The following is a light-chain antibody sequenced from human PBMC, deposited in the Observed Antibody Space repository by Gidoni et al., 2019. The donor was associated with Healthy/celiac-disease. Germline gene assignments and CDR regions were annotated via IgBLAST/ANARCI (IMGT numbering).Light chain of an antibody. J-gene: IGKJ4*01. V-gene: IGKV3-15*01. CDR3: QQYNNWPPAT. CDR1: QSVSSN. Sequence: EIVMTQSPATLSVSPGERATLSCRASQSVSSNFAWYQQKPGQAPRPLIYGASTRATGIPARFSGSGSGTEFTLTISSLQSEDFAVYYCQQYNNWPPATFGGGTKVEIK. CDR2: GAS.